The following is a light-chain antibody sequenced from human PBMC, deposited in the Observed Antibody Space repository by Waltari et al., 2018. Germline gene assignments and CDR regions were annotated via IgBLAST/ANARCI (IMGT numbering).Light chain of an antibody. J-gene: IGLJ3*02. Sequence: QSVLTQPPSVSGAPGQKVTISCTGSGSNIGAGFDVHWSQQLPRAAPKLPIYGTSRRPVGVPDRFFGSTSGTSASLAITGLQAEDEADYYWQSYDTTLSVVFGGGTKLTVL. V-gene: IGLV1-40*01. CDR1: GSNIGAGFD. CDR3: QSYDTTLSVV. CDR2: GTS.